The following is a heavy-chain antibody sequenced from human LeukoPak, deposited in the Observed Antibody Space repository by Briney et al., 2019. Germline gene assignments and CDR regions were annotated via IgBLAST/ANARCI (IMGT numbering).Heavy chain of an antibody. D-gene: IGHD6-13*01. Sequence: SETLSLTCAVYGGSFSGYYWSWIREPPGKGLEWIGEINHSGSTNYNPSLKSRVTISVDTSKNQFSLKLSSVTAADTAVYYCAREPILAAGWIRYYYYGMDVWGQGTTVTVSS. V-gene: IGHV4-34*01. CDR1: GGSFSGYY. CDR2: INHSGST. J-gene: IGHJ6*02. CDR3: AREPILAAGWIRYYYYGMDV.